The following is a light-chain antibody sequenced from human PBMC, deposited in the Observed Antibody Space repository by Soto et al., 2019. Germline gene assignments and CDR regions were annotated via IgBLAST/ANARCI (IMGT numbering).Light chain of an antibody. CDR1: QSISSY. CDR3: QQSYSTPRT. Sequence: DIQMTQSPSSLSASVGDRVTITCRASQSISSYLNWYQQKPGKAPKLLIYAASSLQSGVPSRFSCSGSVTDFTLTISSLQPEDFATYYCQQSYSTPRTFAQATKVDIK. J-gene: IGKJ1*01. CDR2: AAS. V-gene: IGKV1-39*01.